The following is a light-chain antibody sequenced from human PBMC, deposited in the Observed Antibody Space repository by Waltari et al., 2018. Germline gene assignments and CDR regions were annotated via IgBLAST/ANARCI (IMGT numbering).Light chain of an antibody. CDR3: CSYAGSNTYV. CDR1: SSDVGPYNL. J-gene: IGLJ1*01. V-gene: IGLV2-23*02. CDR2: EVT. Sequence: QSALTQPASVSGSPGQSITISCSGSSSDVGPYNLVSWYQQHPGKVPKLMIYEVTERPSVVSNRVSASKSGNTASLTSSGLQAEDEADYYCCSYAGSNTYVFGTGTKVIVL.